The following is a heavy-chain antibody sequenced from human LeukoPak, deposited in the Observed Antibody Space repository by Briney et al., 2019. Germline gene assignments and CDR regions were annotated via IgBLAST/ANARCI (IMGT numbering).Heavy chain of an antibody. CDR1: GYTFTSYD. Sequence: GASVKVSCKASGYTFTSYDINWVRQATGQGLEWMGWMNPNSGNTGYAQKFQGRVTITRNTSISTAYMELSSLRSEDTAVYYCARGPETWIQLPYAPLPSGAFDIWGQGTMVTVSS. D-gene: IGHD5-18*01. V-gene: IGHV1-8*03. CDR2: MNPNSGNT. J-gene: IGHJ3*02. CDR3: ARGPETWIQLPYAPLPSGAFDI.